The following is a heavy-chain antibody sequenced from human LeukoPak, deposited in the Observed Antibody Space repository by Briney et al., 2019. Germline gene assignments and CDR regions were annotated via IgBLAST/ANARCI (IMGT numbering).Heavy chain of an antibody. CDR3: ARLRYYYGSGSLFPYYYYYYMDV. Sequence: SETLSLTCTVSGGSITSGSYYWNWIRQPAGKGLEWIGRIYTSGSTNYNPSLKSRATISLDTSKNQFSLQLSSVTATDTAVYYCARLRYYYGSGSLFPYYYYYYMDVWGKGTTVTISS. V-gene: IGHV4-61*02. CDR2: IYTSGST. D-gene: IGHD3-10*01. CDR1: GGSITSGSYY. J-gene: IGHJ6*03.